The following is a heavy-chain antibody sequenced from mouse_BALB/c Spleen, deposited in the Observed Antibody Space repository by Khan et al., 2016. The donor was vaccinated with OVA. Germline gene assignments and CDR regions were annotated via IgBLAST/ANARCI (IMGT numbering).Heavy chain of an antibody. D-gene: IGHD1-2*01. CDR2: IWSDGST. CDR3: ARELRLGGFAY. V-gene: IGHV2-6-7*01. J-gene: IGHJ3*01. CDR1: GFSLTGYG. Sequence: VELQESGPGLVAPSQSLSITCTVSGFSLTGYGVNWVRQPPGKGLEWLGMIWSDGSTDYNSALNSRMSISKDNSKSQVFLKMNSLQTDDTARYYCARELRLGGFAYWGQGTLVTVSA.